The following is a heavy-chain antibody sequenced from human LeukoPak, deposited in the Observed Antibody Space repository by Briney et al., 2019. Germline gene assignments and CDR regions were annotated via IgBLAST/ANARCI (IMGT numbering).Heavy chain of an antibody. CDR3: ARGIPGSLHYYYYYMDV. CDR2: IYYSGST. D-gene: IGHD3-10*01. Sequence: SETLSLTCTVSGGSISSYYWSWIRQPPGKGLEWIGYIYYSGSTNYNPSLKSRVTISVDTSKNQFSLKLSSVTAADTAVYYCARGIPGSLHYYYYYMDVWGKGTTVTISS. CDR1: GGSISSYY. V-gene: IGHV4-59*01. J-gene: IGHJ6*03.